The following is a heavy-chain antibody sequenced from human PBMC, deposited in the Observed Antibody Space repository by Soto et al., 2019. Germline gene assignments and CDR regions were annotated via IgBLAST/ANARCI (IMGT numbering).Heavy chain of an antibody. CDR2: INPDGSRT. D-gene: IGHD4-17*01. CDR1: GFTFTTYW. V-gene: IGHV3-74*01. J-gene: IGHJ4*02. Sequence: EVQLVESGGGLVQPGGSLRLSCAASGFTFTTYWMHWVRQAPGKGLVWVSRINPDGSRTGYADSVKGRFTISRDNAKNTLYLQMNSLRAEDTAVYYCARDDGASPDSWGQGTLVTVSS. CDR3: ARDDGASPDS.